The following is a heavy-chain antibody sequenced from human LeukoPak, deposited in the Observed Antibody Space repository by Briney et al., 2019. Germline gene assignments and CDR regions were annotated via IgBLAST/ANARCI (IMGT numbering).Heavy chain of an antibody. CDR2: ISGSGGST. V-gene: IGHV3-23*01. D-gene: IGHD6-6*01. Sequence: GGFLRLSCAASGFTFSSYAMSWVRQAPGKGLEWVSAISGSGGSTYYADSVKGRFTISRDNSKNTLYLQMNSLRAEDTAVYYCAKGLSSSKDYFDYWGQGTLVTVSS. CDR1: GFTFSSYA. J-gene: IGHJ4*02. CDR3: AKGLSSSKDYFDY.